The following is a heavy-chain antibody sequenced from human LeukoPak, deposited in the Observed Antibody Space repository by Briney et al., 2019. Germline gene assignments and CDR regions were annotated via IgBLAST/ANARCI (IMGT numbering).Heavy chain of an antibody. J-gene: IGHJ5*02. CDR2: INHSGST. Sequence: PSETLSLTCAVYGGSFSGYYWSWIRQPPGKGLEWIGEINHSGSTNCNPSLKSRVTISVDTSKNQFSLKLSSVTAADTAVYYCAREAHSGWFDPWGQGTLVTVSS. CDR3: AREAHSGWFDP. CDR1: GGSFSGYY. V-gene: IGHV4-34*01.